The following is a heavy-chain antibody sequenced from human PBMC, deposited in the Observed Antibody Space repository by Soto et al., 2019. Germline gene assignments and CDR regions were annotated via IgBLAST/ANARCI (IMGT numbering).Heavy chain of an antibody. D-gene: IGHD3-16*01. Sequence: EVQLLESGGGLVQPGGSLRLSCAASGFTFSSQAMGWVRQTPGKGLEWVSVISGGGDLTFYANPVKGRFTISRDNAKNTLYLQMNSLRVDDTAVYFCARETRGTYYDDYWGQGTLVTVSS. CDR3: ARETRGTYYDDY. V-gene: IGHV3-23*01. J-gene: IGHJ4*02. CDR1: GFTFSSQA. CDR2: ISGGGDLT.